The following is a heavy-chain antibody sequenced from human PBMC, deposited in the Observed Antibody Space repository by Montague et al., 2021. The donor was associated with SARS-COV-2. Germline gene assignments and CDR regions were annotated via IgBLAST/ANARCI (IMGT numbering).Heavy chain of an antibody. D-gene: IGHD4-23*01. J-gene: IGHJ6*02. CDR1: GGFISSSY. V-gene: IGHV4-59*12. CDR2: IYHSGNT. CDR3: ARALLPPRTAMITNFFGLDV. Sequence: SETLSLTCTVSGGFISSSYWSWIRQPPGKGLEWIGYIYHSGNTNYNPSLKSRVTISIDTSMNQFSLSLSSMTAADTAVYFCARALLPPRTAMITNFFGLDVWGQGTTVTVSS.